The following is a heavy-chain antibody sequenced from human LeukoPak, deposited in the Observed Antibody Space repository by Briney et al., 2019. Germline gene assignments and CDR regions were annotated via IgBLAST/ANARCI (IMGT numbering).Heavy chain of an antibody. CDR3: ATERAGTSGYIVFDY. J-gene: IGHJ4*02. Sequence: PGGSLSLSCAASGFAFSIYWMHGVRQGPGEGLWWVSRITSDGSSTNYAHSVNGRFTLSRHNAKNILYLQMNRPSAEDTALYYCATERAGTSGYIVFDYGGQGTLVTVSS. CDR2: ITSDGSST. V-gene: IGHV3-74*01. D-gene: IGHD5-12*01. CDR1: GFAFSIYW.